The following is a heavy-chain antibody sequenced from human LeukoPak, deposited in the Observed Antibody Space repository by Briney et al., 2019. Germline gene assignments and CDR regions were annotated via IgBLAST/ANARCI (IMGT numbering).Heavy chain of an antibody. D-gene: IGHD3-22*01. J-gene: IGHJ4*02. CDR2: INSNSGGT. CDR3: ARYSSGRPPFDY. Sequence: ASLKVSCKASGYTFTGYYVHWVRQAPGQGLEWMGWINSNSGGTYYAQKFQGRVTMTRDTSISTAYMELSSLRSDDTAVYYCARYSSGRPPFDYWGQGTLVTVSS. V-gene: IGHV1-2*02. CDR1: GYTFTGYY.